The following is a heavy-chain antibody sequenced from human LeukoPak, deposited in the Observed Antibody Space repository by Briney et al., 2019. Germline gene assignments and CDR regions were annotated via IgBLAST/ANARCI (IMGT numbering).Heavy chain of an antibody. V-gene: IGHV3-48*03. CDR3: GASRQYVGAFDI. J-gene: IGHJ3*02. CDR1: GFTFSSYE. D-gene: IGHD3-16*01. CDR2: ISSSSSTI. Sequence: GGSLRLSCAASGFTFSSYELYWVRQAPGKGLEWISYISSSSSTIKYADSVRGRFTISRADARESVFLQMNSLRAEDTAIYYCGASRQYVGAFDIWGQGTLVTVSS.